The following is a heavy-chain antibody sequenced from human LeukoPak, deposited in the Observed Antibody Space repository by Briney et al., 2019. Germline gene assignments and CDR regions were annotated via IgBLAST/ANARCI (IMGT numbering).Heavy chain of an antibody. Sequence: ASVKVSCKASGYTFTSYGFSWVRQAPGQGLEWMGWISTYYGNTNYTQKLQDRVTMTTDTSTSTAYMELTSLRSDDTAVYYCARVYSTNYYGSGDRPFLFDYWGQGTVVTVSS. CDR2: ISTYYGNT. D-gene: IGHD3-10*01. CDR3: ARVYSTNYYGSGDRPFLFDY. J-gene: IGHJ4*02. CDR1: GYTFTSYG. V-gene: IGHV1-18*01.